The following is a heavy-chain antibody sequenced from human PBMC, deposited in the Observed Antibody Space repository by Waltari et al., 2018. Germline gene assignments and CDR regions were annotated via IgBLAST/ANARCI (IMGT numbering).Heavy chain of an antibody. CDR1: GYTFTGYY. Sequence: QVQLVQSGAEVQKPGASVKVSCKASGYTFTGYYMHWVRQAPGQGLAWMGRTNPNSGGTNYAQKFQGRVTMTRDTSISTAYMELRRLRSDDTAVYYCARGSRGWYISPFDYWGQGTLVTVSS. CDR2: TNPNSGGT. CDR3: ARGSRGWYISPFDY. J-gene: IGHJ4*02. D-gene: IGHD6-19*01. V-gene: IGHV1-2*06.